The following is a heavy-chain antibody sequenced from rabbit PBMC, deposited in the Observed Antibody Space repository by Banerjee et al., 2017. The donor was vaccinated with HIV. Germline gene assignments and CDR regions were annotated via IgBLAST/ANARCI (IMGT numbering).Heavy chain of an antibody. J-gene: IGHJ4*01. V-gene: IGHV1S40*01. CDR2: IDTGSSGST. D-gene: IGHD4-1*01. Sequence: QSLEESGGDLVKPGASLTLTCTASGFSFSSSYWIYWVRQAPGKGLVWIACIDTGSSGSTYYASWAKGRFTISKTSWTTVTLQMTSLTAADTATYLCARDLAGVIGWNFNLWGPGTLVTVS. CDR1: GFSFSSSYW. CDR3: ARDLAGVIGWNFNL.